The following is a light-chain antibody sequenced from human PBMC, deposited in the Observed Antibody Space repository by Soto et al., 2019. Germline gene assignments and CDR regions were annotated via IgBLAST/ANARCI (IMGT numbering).Light chain of an antibody. CDR3: SSYTSSSIDYV. CDR1: GIEVGGYNY. V-gene: IGLV2-14*01. J-gene: IGLJ1*01. CDR2: EVS. Sequence: QSVLTQPASVSGSPGQSTTIPGPGPGIEVGGYNYASWYQQHPGKAPKLMIYEVSNRPSGVSNRFSGSKSGNTASLTISGLQAEDEADYYCSSYTSSSIDYVFGTGTKLTVL.